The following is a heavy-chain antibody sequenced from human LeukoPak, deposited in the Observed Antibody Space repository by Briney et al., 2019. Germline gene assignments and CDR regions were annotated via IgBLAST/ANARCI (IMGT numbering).Heavy chain of an antibody. V-gene: IGHV3-23*01. CDR3: AKGVATVTTLYYFDY. CDR2: ISGSGGST. CDR1: GFTFSSYA. J-gene: IGHJ4*02. D-gene: IGHD4-17*01. Sequence: PGGPLRLSCAASGFTFSSYAMSWVRKAPGKGLEWVSVISGSGGSTYYADSVKGRFTISRDNSKNTLYLQMNSLGAEDTAVYYCAKGVATVTTLYYFDYWGQGTLVSVSS.